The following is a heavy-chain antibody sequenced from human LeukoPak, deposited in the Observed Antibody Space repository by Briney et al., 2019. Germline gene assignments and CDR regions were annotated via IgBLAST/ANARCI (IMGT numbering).Heavy chain of an antibody. J-gene: IGHJ4*02. D-gene: IGHD4-17*01. CDR1: GFTFSSYG. CDR3: AKDSRGDAYYFDY. CDR2: ISYDGSNK. Sequence: QPGRSLRLSCAASGFTFSSYGMHWVRQAPGKGLEWVAVISYDGSNKYYADSVKGRFTISRDNSKNTLYLQMNSLRAEDTAVYYCAKDSRGDAYYFDYWGQGTLVTVSS. V-gene: IGHV3-30*18.